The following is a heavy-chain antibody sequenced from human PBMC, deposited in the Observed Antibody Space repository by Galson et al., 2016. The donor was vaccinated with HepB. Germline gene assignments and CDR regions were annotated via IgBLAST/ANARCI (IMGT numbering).Heavy chain of an antibody. Sequence: SLRLSCAASGFTFSGSAMHWVRQAPGKRLERVAVIWYDGSEREYLDSVQGRFTVSRDNSKKTLYLQMDSLRNDDTAVYYCARGKGADYKDAFELWGQGTRVTVSS. CDR2: IWYDGSER. CDR3: ARGKGADYKDAFEL. V-gene: IGHV3-33*08. D-gene: IGHD4-11*01. J-gene: IGHJ3*01. CDR1: GFTFSGSA.